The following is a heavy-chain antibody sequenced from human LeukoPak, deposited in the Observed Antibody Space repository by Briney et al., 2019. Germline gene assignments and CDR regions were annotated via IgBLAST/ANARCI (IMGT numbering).Heavy chain of an antibody. D-gene: IGHD3-10*01. CDR1: GGTFSSYA. CDR3: ARDHYYGSGKYYYYCYGMDV. Sequence: SVKVSCKASGGTFSSYAISWVRQAPEQGLEWMGRIIPILGIANYAQKFQGRVTITADKSTSTAYMELSSLRSEDTAVYYCARDHYYGSGKYYYYCYGMDVWGQGTTVTVSS. V-gene: IGHV1-69*04. J-gene: IGHJ6*02. CDR2: IIPILGIA.